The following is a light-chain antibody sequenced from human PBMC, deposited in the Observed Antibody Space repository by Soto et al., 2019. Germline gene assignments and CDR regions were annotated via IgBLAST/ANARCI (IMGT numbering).Light chain of an antibody. J-gene: IGLJ1*01. V-gene: IGLV2-23*02. CDR1: NSDVGSYNL. CDR3: CSYAGSSTQSDV. Sequence: QSVLTQPASVSGSPGQSITISCTGTNSDVGSYNLVSWYQQHPGKATKVNIYEVSERPSGVSDRFSGSKSDNTASLMISGLQSEDEADYYCCSYAGSSTQSDVFGSGTKVTVL. CDR2: EVS.